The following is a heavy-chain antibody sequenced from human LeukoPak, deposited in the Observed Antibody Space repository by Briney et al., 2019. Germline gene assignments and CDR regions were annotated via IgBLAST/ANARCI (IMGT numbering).Heavy chain of an antibody. D-gene: IGHD5-12*01. CDR3: AKGAYDYIEIAYFDY. CDR1: GFSFNNYA. V-gene: IGHV3-23*01. J-gene: IGHJ4*02. CDR2: IIGSSGTT. Sequence: PGGSLRLSCVASGFSFNNYAMNWVRQAPGKGLECVSLIIGSSGTTFYADSVKGRFTISRDKSKSTLYLQMNSLRAEDTAVYYCAKGAYDYIEIAYFDYWGQGSLVTVSS.